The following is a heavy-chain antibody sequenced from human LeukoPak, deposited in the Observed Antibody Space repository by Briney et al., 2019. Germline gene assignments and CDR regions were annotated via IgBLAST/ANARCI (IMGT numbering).Heavy chain of an antibody. V-gene: IGHV3-21*01. CDR1: GFTFSGYS. Sequence: GGSLRLSCAASGFTFSGYSMNWVRQAPGKGLEWVSSISSSSSYIYYADSVKGRFTISRDNAKNSLYLQMNSLRAEDTAVYYCAGDLDGDYYYMDVWGKGTTVTVSS. CDR3: AGDLDGDYYYMDV. CDR2: ISSSSSYI. J-gene: IGHJ6*03. D-gene: IGHD1-1*01.